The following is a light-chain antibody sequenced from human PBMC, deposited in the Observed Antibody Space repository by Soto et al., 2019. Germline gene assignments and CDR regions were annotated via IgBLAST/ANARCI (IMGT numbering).Light chain of an antibody. CDR1: QSLSSN. CDR3: QQYNNWPPLT. CDR2: GAS. J-gene: IGKJ4*01. Sequence: EIVMTQSPATLSVSPGERATLSCRASQSLSSNLAWYQQRPGQAPRLLIYGASTRATGIPVRFSGSGSGTEYTLTISSLQSEDFAVYYCQQYNNWPPLTFGGGTKVEIK. V-gene: IGKV3D-15*01.